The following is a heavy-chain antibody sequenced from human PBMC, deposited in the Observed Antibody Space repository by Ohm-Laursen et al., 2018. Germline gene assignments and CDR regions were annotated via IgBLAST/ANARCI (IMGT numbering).Heavy chain of an antibody. D-gene: IGHD6-19*01. J-gene: IGHJ5*02. Sequence: SLRLSCAASGFTFSSYGMHWVRQAPGKGLEWVAVISYDGSNKYYADSVKGRFTISRDNSKNTLYLQMNSLRAEDTAVYYCAKVAVAGTWWFDPWGQGTLVTVSS. V-gene: IGHV3-30*18. CDR1: GFTFSSYG. CDR3: AKVAVAGTWWFDP. CDR2: ISYDGSNK.